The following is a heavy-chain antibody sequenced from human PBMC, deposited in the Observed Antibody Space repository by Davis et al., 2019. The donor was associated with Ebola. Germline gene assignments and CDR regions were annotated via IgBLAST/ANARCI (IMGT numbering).Heavy chain of an antibody. J-gene: IGHJ4*02. CDR2: INPSGGST. CDR3: ARERFRNSRQCDY. Sequence: ASVKVSCKASGYTFTSYYMHWVRQAPGQGLEWMGIINPSGGSTSYAQKFQGRVTITADESTSTAYMELSSLRSEDTAVYYCARERFRNSRQCDYWGQGTLVTVSS. CDR1: GYTFTSYY. V-gene: IGHV1-46*01. D-gene: IGHD4-11*01.